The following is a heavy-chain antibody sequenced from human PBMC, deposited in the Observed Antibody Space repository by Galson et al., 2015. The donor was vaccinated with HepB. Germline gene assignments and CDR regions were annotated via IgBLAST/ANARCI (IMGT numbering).Heavy chain of an antibody. Sequence: LSLTCTVSGGSIGSSNYYWAWIRQPPGKGLEWLGSLDYNGRTYYHPSLKSRVTVSGDTSKNQFSLKLLSVTAADTAVYYCASLRGYSSSWDLDCWGQGTLVTVSS. D-gene: IGHD6-13*01. CDR1: GGSIGSSNYY. CDR3: ASLRGYSSSWDLDC. CDR2: LDYNGRT. V-gene: IGHV4-39*01. J-gene: IGHJ4*02.